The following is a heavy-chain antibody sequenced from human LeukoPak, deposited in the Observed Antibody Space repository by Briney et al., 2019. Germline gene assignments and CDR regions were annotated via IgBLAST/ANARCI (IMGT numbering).Heavy chain of an antibody. D-gene: IGHD2-15*01. J-gene: IGHJ4*02. CDR3: AKLGYCSGSTCYSYVDN. CDR1: GYSFTNYW. Sequence: GESLKISCKGSGYSFTNYWIGWVRQMPGKGLEWMGIIYPGDSDTKYSPSVQGQVSISADKSFSTAYLQWNSLRASDTAMYYCAKLGYCSGSTCYSYVDNWGRGTLVTVSS. CDR2: IYPGDSDT. V-gene: IGHV5-51*01.